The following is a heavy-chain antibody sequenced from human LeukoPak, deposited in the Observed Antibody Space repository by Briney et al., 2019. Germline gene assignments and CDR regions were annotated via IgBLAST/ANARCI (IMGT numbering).Heavy chain of an antibody. V-gene: IGHV3-20*04. CDR3: ARGRLYYDYVWGSYTPGDY. CDR1: GFTFDDYG. J-gene: IGHJ4*02. D-gene: IGHD3-16*01. Sequence: GGSLRLSCAASGFTFDDYGMSWVRQAPGKGLEWVSGINWNGGSTGYADSVKGRFTISRDTAKNSLYLQMNSLRAEDTAMYYCARGRLYYDYVWGSYTPGDYWGQGTLVTVSS. CDR2: INWNGGST.